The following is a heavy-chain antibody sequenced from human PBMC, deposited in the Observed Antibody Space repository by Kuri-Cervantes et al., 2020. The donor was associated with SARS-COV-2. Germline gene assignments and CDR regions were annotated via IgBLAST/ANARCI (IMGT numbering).Heavy chain of an antibody. CDR1: GGSIRSYF. CDR3: AQGARGDMDAFDI. Sequence: GSLRLSCNVSGGSIRSYFWSWIRQAPGKGLEWIGCMYFNGRTNYNPSLKRRVSMSVDTSKSQFSLNLASMSAADTAVYYCAQGARGDMDAFDIWGLGTKVTVSS. V-gene: IGHV4-59*01. D-gene: IGHD2-15*01. J-gene: IGHJ3*02. CDR2: MYFNGRT.